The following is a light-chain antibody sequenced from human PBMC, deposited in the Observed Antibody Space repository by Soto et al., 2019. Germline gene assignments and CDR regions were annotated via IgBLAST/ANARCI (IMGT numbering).Light chain of an antibody. J-gene: IGLJ2*01. CDR1: SSDVGGYDY. CDR2: DVS. V-gene: IGLV2-14*01. CDR3: TSYTSGRRLL. Sequence: QSALTQPASVSESPGQSITISCTGTSSDVGGYDYVSWYQQHPGKAPKLMIYDVSHRPSGVSNRFSGSKSGNTASLTISGLQAEDEADYYCTSYTSGRRLLFGGGTKVTVL.